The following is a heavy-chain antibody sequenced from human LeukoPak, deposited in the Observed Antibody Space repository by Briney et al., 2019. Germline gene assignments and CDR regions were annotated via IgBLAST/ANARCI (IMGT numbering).Heavy chain of an antibody. CDR1: GFTFSSYA. CDR2: ISYDGSNK. CDR3: ARGRLTDNGVFDY. V-gene: IGHV3-30*04. Sequence: PGGSLRLSCAASGFTFSSYAMHWVRQAPGKGLEWVAVISYDGSNKYYADSVKGRFTISRDNSKNTLYLQMSSLRAEDTAVYYCARGRLTDNGVFDYWGRGTLVIVSS. D-gene: IGHD1-14*01. J-gene: IGHJ4*02.